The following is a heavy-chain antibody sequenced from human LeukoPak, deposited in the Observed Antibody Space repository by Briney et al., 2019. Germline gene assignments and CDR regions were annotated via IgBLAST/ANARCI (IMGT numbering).Heavy chain of an antibody. Sequence: ASVKVSCKASGYTFIGYYMHWVRQAPGQGLEWMGWINPNSGGTNYAQKFQGRVTMTRDTSISTVYMELSRLGSDDTAVYYCTREALELRDVHGYWGQGTLVTVSS. V-gene: IGHV1-2*02. CDR2: INPNSGGT. D-gene: IGHD1-7*01. CDR3: TREALELRDVHGY. J-gene: IGHJ4*02. CDR1: GYTFIGYY.